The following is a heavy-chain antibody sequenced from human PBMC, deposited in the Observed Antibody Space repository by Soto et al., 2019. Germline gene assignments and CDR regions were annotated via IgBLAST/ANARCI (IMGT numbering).Heavy chain of an antibody. Sequence: SETLSLTCAVYGGSFSGYYWSWIRQPPGKGLEWIGEINHSGSTNYNPSLKSRVTMSVDTSKNQFSLKLSSVTAADTAVYYCARGGYYDSSGYYNFDYWGQGTLVTVSS. CDR2: INHSGST. CDR1: GGSFSGYY. V-gene: IGHV4-34*01. D-gene: IGHD3-22*01. J-gene: IGHJ4*02. CDR3: ARGGYYDSSGYYNFDY.